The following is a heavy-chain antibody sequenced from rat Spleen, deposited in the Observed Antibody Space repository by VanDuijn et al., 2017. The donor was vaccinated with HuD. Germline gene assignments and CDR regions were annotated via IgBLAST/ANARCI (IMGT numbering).Heavy chain of an antibody. CDR3: VRHGYTRYYFDY. Sequence: EVQLVESGGGFVQFGRSLKLSCVASGLSFSNYYMAWVRQAPTKGLEWVASISPSGGSTYYRDSVKGRFTISRDNAKSTLYLQMDSLRSEDTATYYCVRHGYTRYYFDYWGQGVMVTVSS. D-gene: IGHD1-9*01. J-gene: IGHJ2*01. CDR1: GLSFSNYY. V-gene: IGHV5-25*01. CDR2: ISPSGGST.